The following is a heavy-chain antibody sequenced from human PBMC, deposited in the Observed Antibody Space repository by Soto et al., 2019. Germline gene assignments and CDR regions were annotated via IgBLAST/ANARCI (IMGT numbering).Heavy chain of an antibody. D-gene: IGHD2-15*01. V-gene: IGHV1-18*01. CDR3: GRDGSGGIIDS. CDR1: GYTFTGYG. Sequence: QVQLVQSGAEVTKPGASVKVSCKTSGYTFTGYGINWVRQAPGHGPEWMGWISVFTGNTKYGQNIQDRVIMTTDTSTSTAYMELRSRRSDDTAVYFCGRDGSGGIIDSWGQGTMLIVSS. J-gene: IGHJ3*01. CDR2: ISVFTGNT.